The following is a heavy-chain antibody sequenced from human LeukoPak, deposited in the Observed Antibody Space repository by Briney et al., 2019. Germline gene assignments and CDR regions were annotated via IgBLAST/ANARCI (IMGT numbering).Heavy chain of an antibody. CDR2: IKQDGSEK. CDR1: GFTFSAYW. V-gene: IGHV3-7*01. D-gene: IGHD6-13*01. J-gene: IGHJ4*02. CDR3: ARDSAGNDY. Sequence: GGSLRLPCAASGFTFSAYWMSWVRQAPGKGLEWVANIKQDGSEKYYVDSVKGRFTISRDNAKNSLYLQMNSLRAEDTAMYYCARDSAGNDYWGQGTLVTVSS.